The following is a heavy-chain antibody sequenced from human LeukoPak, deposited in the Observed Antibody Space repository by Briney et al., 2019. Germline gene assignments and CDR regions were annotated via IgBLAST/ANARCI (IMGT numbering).Heavy chain of an antibody. J-gene: IGHJ5*02. CDR3: ARDQWFDP. Sequence: GGSLRLSCAASGFTFSSYEMNWVRQAPGKGLEWVSYISSSGSTIYYADSVKGRFTISSDNAKNSLYLQMSSPTDEDTAVCYCARDQWFDPWGQGTLVTVSS. CDR1: GFTFSSYE. V-gene: IGHV3-48*03. CDR2: ISSSGSTI.